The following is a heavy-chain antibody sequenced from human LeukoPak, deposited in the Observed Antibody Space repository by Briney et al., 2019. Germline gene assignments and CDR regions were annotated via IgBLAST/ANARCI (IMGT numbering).Heavy chain of an antibody. Sequence: ASVKVSCKASGYTFTSYDINWVRQATGQGLEWVGWMSPNSGNTGYAQKFQGRVTMTRDTSIGTAYLELSSLKSEDTAVYYCARTPPNWGADYWGQGTLVTVSS. V-gene: IGHV1-8*01. CDR3: ARTPPNWGADY. CDR1: GYTFTSYD. J-gene: IGHJ4*02. D-gene: IGHD7-27*01. CDR2: MSPNSGNT.